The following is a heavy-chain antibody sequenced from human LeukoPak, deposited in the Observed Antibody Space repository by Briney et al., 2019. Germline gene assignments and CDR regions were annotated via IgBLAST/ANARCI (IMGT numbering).Heavy chain of an antibody. CDR1: GYTFTGYY. J-gene: IGHJ5*02. Sequence: ASVKVSCKASGYTFTGYYLHWVRQAPGQGLEWMGWINPNSGGTNYAQKFQGGVTMTGDTSISTAYMELSRLSSDDTAIYYCARGVPAASSPFDPWGQGTLVTVSS. V-gene: IGHV1-2*02. CDR2: INPNSGGT. CDR3: ARGVPAASSPFDP. D-gene: IGHD2-2*01.